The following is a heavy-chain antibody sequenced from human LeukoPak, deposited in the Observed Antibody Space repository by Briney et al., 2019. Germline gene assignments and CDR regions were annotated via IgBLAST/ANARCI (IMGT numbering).Heavy chain of an antibody. CDR2: ISSSSSYI. V-gene: IGHV3-21*01. D-gene: IGHD2-2*01. CDR3: ARDGGVCSSTSCSRDWFDP. CDR1: GFTFSSYS. Sequence: PGGSLRLSCAASGFTFSSYSMNWVRQAPGKGLEWVSSISSSSSYIYYADSVKGRFTISRDNAKNSLYLQMNSLRAEDTAVYYCARDGGVCSSTSCSRDWFDPWGQGTLVTVSS. J-gene: IGHJ5*02.